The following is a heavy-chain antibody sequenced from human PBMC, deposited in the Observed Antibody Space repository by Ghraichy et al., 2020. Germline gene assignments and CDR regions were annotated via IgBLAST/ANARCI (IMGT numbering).Heavy chain of an antibody. CDR3: AREKYREDTLDY. J-gene: IGHJ4*02. CDR1: GFTFSSYS. V-gene: IGHV3-48*02. CDR2: ISSSSTI. D-gene: IGHD6-6*01. Sequence: GSLRLSCAASGFTFSSYSMNWVRQAPGKGLEWVSYISSSSTIYYADSVKGRFTISRDNAKNSLYLQMNSLRDEDTAVYYCAREKYREDTLDYWGQGTLVTVSS.